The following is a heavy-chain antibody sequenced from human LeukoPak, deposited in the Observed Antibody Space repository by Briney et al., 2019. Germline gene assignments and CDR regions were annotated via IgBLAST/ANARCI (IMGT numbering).Heavy chain of an antibody. D-gene: IGHD5-18*01. CDR3: ARESGYSYGLAGFFDY. J-gene: IGHJ4*02. Sequence: GGSLRLSCAASGFTVSSNYMSWVRQAPGKGLEWVSVIYSDGRIHSADSVKGRFTISRDDSKNTLSLQMTSLRAAETAVYYCARESGYSYGLAGFFDYWGQGTLVTVSS. CDR2: IYSDGRI. V-gene: IGHV3-53*01. CDR1: GFTVSSNY.